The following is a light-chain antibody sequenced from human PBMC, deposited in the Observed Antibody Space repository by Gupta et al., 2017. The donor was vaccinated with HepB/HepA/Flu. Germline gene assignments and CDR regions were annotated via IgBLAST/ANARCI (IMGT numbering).Light chain of an antibody. J-gene: IGLJ2*01. CDR3: GTWDTSLNTVV. CDR1: TSNIGNNY. V-gene: IGLV1-51*02. CDR2: QND. Sequence: QSVLTQPPSVSAAPGQTVTISCSGTTSNIGNNYVSWYQHLPGPAPQLLISQNDKRPSGIPDRFSGSKSGTSATLGITGLQTGDEADYHCGTWDTSLNTVVFGGGTKLTVL.